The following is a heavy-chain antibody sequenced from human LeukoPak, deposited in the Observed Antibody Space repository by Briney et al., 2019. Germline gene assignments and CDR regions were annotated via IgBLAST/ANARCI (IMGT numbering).Heavy chain of an antibody. CDR3: AKRASSFFDY. V-gene: IGHV3-30*18. Sequence: GRSLRLSCAASGFSFSTYGMHWVRQAPGKGLEWMAVISSDGNNKYYADSVKGRFTISRDNSMSTLYLQMNSLSTEDTAVYYCAKRASSFFDYWGQGTLVTVSS. CDR1: GFSFSTYG. CDR2: ISSDGNNK. D-gene: IGHD6-6*01. J-gene: IGHJ4*02.